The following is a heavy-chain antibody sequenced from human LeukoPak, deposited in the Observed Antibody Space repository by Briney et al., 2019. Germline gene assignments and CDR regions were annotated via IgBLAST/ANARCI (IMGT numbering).Heavy chain of an antibody. V-gene: IGHV3-74*01. CDR1: GFTFSSYW. D-gene: IGHD3-10*01. CDR3: AFYGSGGY. CDR2: IKNDGSMT. J-gene: IGHJ4*02. Sequence: GGSLRLSCAASGFTFSSYWMHWVRQAPGKGPVWVSRIKNDGSMTNYADSVQGRFTISRDNAKDTLYLQMNSLRADDTAVYYCAFYGSGGYWGQGALVTVSS.